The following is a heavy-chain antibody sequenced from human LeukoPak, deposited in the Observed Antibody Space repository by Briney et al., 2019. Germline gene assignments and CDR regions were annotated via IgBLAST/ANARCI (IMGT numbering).Heavy chain of an antibody. CDR2: ISAYNGNT. Sequence: GASVPVSCKASGYTFTSYGSSWVRQAPAQGGEGMGWISAYNGNTNYAQKLQGRRNMTTDTSTSTAYMELRSLRSDDTAVYYCARDRVLRYFAWSLGGYYGMDVWGKGTTVTVSS. J-gene: IGHJ6*04. D-gene: IGHD3-9*01. V-gene: IGHV1-18*04. CDR3: ARDRVLRYFAWSLGGYYGMDV. CDR1: GYTFTSYG.